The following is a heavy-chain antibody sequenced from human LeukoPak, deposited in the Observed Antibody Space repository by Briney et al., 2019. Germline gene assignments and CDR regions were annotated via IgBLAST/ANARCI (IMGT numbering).Heavy chain of an antibody. V-gene: IGHV3-7*03. CDR2: IKQDGSEK. CDR3: ARDGDAFDI. Sequence: GGSLRLSCAASGFTFSSYAMSWVRQAPGKGLEWVANIKQDGSEKYYVDSVKGRFTISRDNAKNSLYLQMNSLRAEDTAVYYCARDGDAFDIWGQGTMVTVSS. CDR1: GFTFSSYA. J-gene: IGHJ3*02.